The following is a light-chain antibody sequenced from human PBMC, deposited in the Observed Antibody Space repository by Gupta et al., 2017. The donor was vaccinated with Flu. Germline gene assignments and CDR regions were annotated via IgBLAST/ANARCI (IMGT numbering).Light chain of an antibody. Sequence: VLTQSPPTLSESPGERATLSCRASQSVSSNLAWYQQKPGQAPRLLIYGASTRATGIPARFSGSGSGTEFTLTISSLQSEDFAVYYCQQYNNWPPWTFGQGTKVEIK. V-gene: IGKV3-15*01. CDR3: QQYNNWPPWT. CDR1: QSVSSN. CDR2: GAS. J-gene: IGKJ1*01.